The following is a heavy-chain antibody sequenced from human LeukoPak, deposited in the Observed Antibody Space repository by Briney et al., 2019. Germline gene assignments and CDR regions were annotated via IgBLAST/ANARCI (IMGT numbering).Heavy chain of an antibody. Sequence: PSETLSLTCAVYGGSFSGYYWSWIRQPPGKGLEWIGEINHSGSTNYNPSLKSRVTISVDTSKNQFSLKLSSVTAADTAVYYCARGGYYYDSSAYRAFDIWGQGTMVTDSS. CDR3: ARGGYYYDSSAYRAFDI. V-gene: IGHV4-34*01. CDR2: INHSGST. CDR1: GGSFSGYY. D-gene: IGHD3-22*01. J-gene: IGHJ3*02.